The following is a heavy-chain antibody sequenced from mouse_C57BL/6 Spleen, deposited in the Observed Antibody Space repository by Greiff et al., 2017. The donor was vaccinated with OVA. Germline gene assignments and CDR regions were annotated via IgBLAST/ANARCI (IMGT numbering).Heavy chain of an antibody. D-gene: IGHD1-1*01. V-gene: IGHV5-17*01. CDR2: ISSGSSTI. CDR1: GFTFSYYG. Sequence: EVHLLESGGGLVKPGGSLKLSCAASGFTFSYYGMHWVRQAPEKGLEWVAYISSGSSTIYYADTVKGRFTISRDNAKNTLFLQMTSLRSEDTAMYYCARSYGDWYFDVWGTGTTVTVSS. J-gene: IGHJ1*03. CDR3: ARSYGDWYFDV.